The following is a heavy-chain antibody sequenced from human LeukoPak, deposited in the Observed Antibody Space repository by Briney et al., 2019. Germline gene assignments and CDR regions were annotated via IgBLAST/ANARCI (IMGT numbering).Heavy chain of an antibody. J-gene: IGHJ4*02. D-gene: IGHD3-22*01. Sequence: SETLSVTCTVSGGSISSSGYYWGWIRQPPGKGLECIGIMSYSGSTYYNPSLKSRVTMSVDTSKNHFSLKLSSVTAADTAVYYCARQIYYDRSGYFYFNSGQGTLVTVSS. CDR1: GGSISSSGYY. V-gene: IGHV4-39*01. CDR2: MSYSGST. CDR3: ARQIYYDRSGYFYFN.